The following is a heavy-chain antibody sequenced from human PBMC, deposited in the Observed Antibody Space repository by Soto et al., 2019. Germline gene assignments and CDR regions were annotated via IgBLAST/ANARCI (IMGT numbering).Heavy chain of an antibody. CDR3: AIFMGNSVAPTYFDY. Sequence: PSETLSLTCTVSGGSISSGGYYWSWIRQHPGKGLEWIGYIYYSGSTNYNPSLKSRVTISVDTSKNQFSLKLSSVTTADTAVYYCAIFMGNSVAPTYFDYWGQGTLVTVSS. V-gene: IGHV4-61*08. J-gene: IGHJ4*02. CDR1: GGSISSGGYY. D-gene: IGHD5-12*01. CDR2: IYYSGST.